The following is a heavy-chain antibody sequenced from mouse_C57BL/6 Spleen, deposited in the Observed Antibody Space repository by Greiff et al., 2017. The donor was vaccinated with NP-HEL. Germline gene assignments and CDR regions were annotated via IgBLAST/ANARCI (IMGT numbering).Heavy chain of an antibody. CDR1: GYTFTSYW. CDR3: ARNYDGYFSYAMDY. D-gene: IGHD2-3*01. V-gene: IGHV1-69*01. J-gene: IGHJ4*01. Sequence: QVQLQQPGAELVMPGASVKLSCKASGYTFTSYWMHWVKQRPGQGLEWIGEIDPSDSYTNYNQKFKGKSTLTVDKSTSTAYMQLSSLTSEDSAIYYCARNYDGYFSYAMDYWGQGTSVTVSS. CDR2: IDPSDSYT.